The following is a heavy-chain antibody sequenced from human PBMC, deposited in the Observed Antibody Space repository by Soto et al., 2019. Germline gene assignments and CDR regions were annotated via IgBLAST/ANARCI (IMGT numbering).Heavy chain of an antibody. CDR2: IYHSGST. CDR3: ARDYSRGYYYWDY. Sequence: SETLSLTCAVSGGSISSSNWGGWVRQPPGKGLEWIGEIYHSGSTNYNPSLKSRVTISVDKSKNQFSLKLSSVTAADTAVYYCARDYSRGYYYWDYWGQGTLVTVSS. J-gene: IGHJ4*02. CDR1: GGSISSSNW. V-gene: IGHV4-4*02. D-gene: IGHD3-22*01.